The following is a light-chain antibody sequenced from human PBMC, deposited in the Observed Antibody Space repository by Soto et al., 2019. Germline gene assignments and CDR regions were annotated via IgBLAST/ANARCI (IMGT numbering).Light chain of an antibody. CDR1: QSVSSIY. CDR3: QQYGSSPFT. CDR2: GAS. Sequence: EIVLTQSPGTLSLSPGERATLSCRASQSVSSIYLAWYQQKPGQAPRLLIYGASSRATGIPDRFSGSGSGTDFNLTIRRLEPEDFAVYYCQQYGSSPFTFGPGTKVDIK. V-gene: IGKV3-20*01. J-gene: IGKJ3*01.